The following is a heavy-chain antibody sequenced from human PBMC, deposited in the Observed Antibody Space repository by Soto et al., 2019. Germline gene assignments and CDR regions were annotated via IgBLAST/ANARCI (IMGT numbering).Heavy chain of an antibody. J-gene: IGHJ6*02. CDR2: ISYDGSNK. V-gene: IGHV3-30*18. CDR3: AKDQGVPFYYYGMDV. D-gene: IGHD3-10*01. Sequence: GGSLRLSCAASGFTFSGYGMHWVRQAPGKGLEWVAVISYDGSNKYYADSVKGRFTISRDNSKNTLYLQMNSLRAEDTAVYYCAKDQGVPFYYYGMDVWGQGTTVTVSS. CDR1: GFTFSGYG.